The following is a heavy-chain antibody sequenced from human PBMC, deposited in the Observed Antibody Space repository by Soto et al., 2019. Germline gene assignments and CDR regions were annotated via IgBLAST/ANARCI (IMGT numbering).Heavy chain of an antibody. CDR3: ARVGYNWNGLDP. CDR1: GYTFTSYA. J-gene: IGHJ5*02. Sequence: DSVKVSCKASGYTFTSYAMHWVRQAPGQRLEWMGWINAGNGNTKYSQKFQGRVTITRDTSASTAYMELSSLRSEDTAVYYCARVGYNWNGLDPWGQGTLVTVSS. V-gene: IGHV1-3*01. D-gene: IGHD1-20*01. CDR2: INAGNGNT.